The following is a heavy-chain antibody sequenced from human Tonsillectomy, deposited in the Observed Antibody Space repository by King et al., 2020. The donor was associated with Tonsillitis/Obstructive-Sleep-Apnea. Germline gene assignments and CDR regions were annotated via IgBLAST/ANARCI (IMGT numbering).Heavy chain of an antibody. J-gene: IGHJ4*02. CDR1: GGSISSSSYY. V-gene: IGHV4-39*01. CDR3: ARLGIYCSGGNCYSLH. CDR2: IHYSGST. D-gene: IGHD2-15*01. Sequence: QLQESGPGLGKPSETLSLTCTVSGGSISSSSYYWGWIRQPPGKGLEWIGTIHYSGSTYYNPSLKSRVTIYVDTSKNQFSLKLSSVTAADTAVYYCARLGIYCSGGNCYSLHRGQGTLVTVSS.